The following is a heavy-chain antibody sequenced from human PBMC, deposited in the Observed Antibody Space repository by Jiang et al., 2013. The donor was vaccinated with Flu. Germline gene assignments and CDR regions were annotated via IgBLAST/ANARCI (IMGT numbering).Heavy chain of an antibody. Sequence: SQTLSLTCAISGDSVSSNSAAWNWIRQSPSRGLEWLGRTYYRSKWYNDYAVSVKSRITINPDTSKNQFSLQLNSVTPEDTAVYYCARDPGLLWFGVYYFDYWGQGTLVTVSS. V-gene: IGHV6-1*01. CDR1: GDSVSSNSAA. CDR3: ARDPGLLWFGVYYFDY. J-gene: IGHJ4*02. CDR2: TYYRSKWYN. D-gene: IGHD3-10*01.